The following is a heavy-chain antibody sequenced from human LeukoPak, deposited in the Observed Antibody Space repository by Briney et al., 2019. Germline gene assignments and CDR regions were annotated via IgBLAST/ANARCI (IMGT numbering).Heavy chain of an antibody. D-gene: IGHD4-17*01. CDR2: IYYSGST. J-gene: IGHJ6*02. V-gene: IGHV4-59*01. Sequence: ASETLSLTCTVSGGSISSYYWSWIRQPPGKGLEWIGYIYYSGSTNYNPSLKSRVTISVDTSKNQFSLKLSSVTAADTAVYYCARANGDYNYYHGMDVWGQGTTVTVSS. CDR1: GGSISSYY. CDR3: ARANGDYNYYHGMDV.